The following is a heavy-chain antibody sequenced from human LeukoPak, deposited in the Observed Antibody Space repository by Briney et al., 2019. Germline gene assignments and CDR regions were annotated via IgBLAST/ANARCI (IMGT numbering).Heavy chain of an antibody. Sequence: PSETLSLTCAVYGGSFSGYYWSWIRQPPGKGLEWIGEINRSGSTNYNPSLKSRVTISVDTSKNQFSLKLSSVTAADTAVYYCARAAPADGFDPWGQGTLVTVSS. J-gene: IGHJ5*02. CDR2: INRSGST. V-gene: IGHV4-34*01. CDR1: GGSFSGYY. CDR3: ARAAPADGFDP.